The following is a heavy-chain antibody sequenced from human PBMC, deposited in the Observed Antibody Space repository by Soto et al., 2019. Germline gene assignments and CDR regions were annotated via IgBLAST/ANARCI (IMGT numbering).Heavy chain of an antibody. V-gene: IGHV4-59*01. D-gene: IGHD5-18*01. CDR1: GGSISSYY. J-gene: IGHJ4*02. Sequence: SETLSLTCTVSGGSISSYYWSWIRQPPGKGLEWIGYIYYSGSTNYNPSLKSRVTISVDTSKNQFSLKLSSVTAADTAVYYCARADRAMVTSFDYWGQGTLVTVSS. CDR3: ARADRAMVTSFDY. CDR2: IYYSGST.